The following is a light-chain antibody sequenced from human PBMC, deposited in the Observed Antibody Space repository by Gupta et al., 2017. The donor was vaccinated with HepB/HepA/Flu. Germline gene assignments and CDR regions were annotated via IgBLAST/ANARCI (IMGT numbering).Light chain of an antibody. CDR2: DAS. CDR3: QQCNSSSWT. CDR1: QSISSY. Sequence: DLQMNQHPSSLSASEGVRVTITCWVSQSISSYLNWYQQKPGKAPKLLIYDASSLESGVPSRFSGSGSGTEFTLTISSLQPEDFATYYCQQCNSSSWTFGQGTKVEI. J-gene: IGKJ1*01. V-gene: IGKV1-39*01.